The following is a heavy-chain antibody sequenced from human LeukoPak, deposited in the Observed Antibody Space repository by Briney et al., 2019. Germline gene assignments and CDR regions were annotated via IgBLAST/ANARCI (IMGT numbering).Heavy chain of an antibody. CDR3: AREFAYSGSYYYYYGMDV. J-gene: IGHJ6*02. Sequence: GGSLRLSCAASGFTFSSYAMSWVRQAPGKGLEWVSTISGSGGSTYYADSVKGRFTISRDNSKNTLYLQMNSLRDEDTAVYYCAREFAYSGSYYYYYGMDVWGQGTTVTVSS. D-gene: IGHD6-19*01. V-gene: IGHV3-23*01. CDR2: ISGSGGST. CDR1: GFTFSSYA.